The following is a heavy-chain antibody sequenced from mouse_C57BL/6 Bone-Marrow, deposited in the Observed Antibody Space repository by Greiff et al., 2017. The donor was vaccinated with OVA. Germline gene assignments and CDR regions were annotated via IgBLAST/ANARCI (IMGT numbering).Heavy chain of an antibody. D-gene: IGHD2-4*01. V-gene: IGHV1-50*01. CDR1: GYTFTEYT. J-gene: IGHJ3*01. Sequence: QVQLKQSGAELVKPGASVKLSCKASGYTFTEYTIHWVKQRSGQGLEWIGEIDPSDSYTNYNQKFKGKATLTVDTSSSTAYMQLSSLTSEDSAVYYCASRDYDGFAYWGQGTLVTVSA. CDR3: ASRDYDGFAY. CDR2: IDPSDSYT.